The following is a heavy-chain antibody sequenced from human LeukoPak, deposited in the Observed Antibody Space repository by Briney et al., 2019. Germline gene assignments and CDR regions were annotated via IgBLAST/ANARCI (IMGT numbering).Heavy chain of an antibody. CDR1: GYTFTSYG. CDR3: ARGRSNWGSTWDWYFDL. CDR2: ISAYNGNT. J-gene: IGHJ2*01. D-gene: IGHD7-27*01. V-gene: IGHV1-18*01. Sequence: ASVKVSCKASGYTFTSYGISWVRQAPGQGLEWMGWISAYNGNTNYAQKLQGRVTMTRNTSINAAYMELSSLKSEDTAVYYCARGRSNWGSTWDWYFDLWGRGTLVTVSS.